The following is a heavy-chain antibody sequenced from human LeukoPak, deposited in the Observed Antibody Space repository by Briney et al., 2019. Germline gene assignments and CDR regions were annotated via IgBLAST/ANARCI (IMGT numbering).Heavy chain of an antibody. CDR2: IDQSGST. J-gene: IGHJ6*02. V-gene: IGHV4-34*01. CDR1: GGSFSGYY. Sequence: SETLSLTCAVYGGSFSGYYWSWIRQPPGKGLEWIGEIDQSGSTNYHPSLESRVTISIDTSKNQFSLKLSSVTAADTAVYYCARGLATSPYSSGWFYYYYGMDVWGQGTTVTVSS. D-gene: IGHD6-19*01. CDR3: ARGLATSPYSSGWFYYYYGMDV.